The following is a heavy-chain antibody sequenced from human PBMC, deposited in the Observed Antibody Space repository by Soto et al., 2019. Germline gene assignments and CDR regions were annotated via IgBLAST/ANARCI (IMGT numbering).Heavy chain of an antibody. CDR3: ARGPWSSSWYTAAFDI. V-gene: IGHV4-30-2*01. D-gene: IGHD6-13*01. CDR1: GGSISSGGYS. Sequence: QLQLQESGSGLVKPSQTLSLTCAVSGGSISSGGYSWSWIRQPPGKGLEWIGYIYHSGSTYYNPSLKSRVTISVDRSKNQFSLKLSSVTAADTAVYYCARGPWSSSWYTAAFDIWGQGTMVTVSS. J-gene: IGHJ3*02. CDR2: IYHSGST.